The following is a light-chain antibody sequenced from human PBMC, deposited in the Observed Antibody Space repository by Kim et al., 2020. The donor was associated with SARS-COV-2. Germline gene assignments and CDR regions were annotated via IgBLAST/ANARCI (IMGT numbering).Light chain of an antibody. Sequence: VSGALGQSARITCGGNNIGSKKVHWYQQKPGQAPVLVIYRDSNRPSGIPERFSGANAGNTATLTISRDQAGDEADYYCQVWDSSVVFGGGTQLTVL. CDR3: QVWDSSVV. CDR2: RDS. V-gene: IGLV3-9*01. J-gene: IGLJ2*01. CDR1: NIGSKK.